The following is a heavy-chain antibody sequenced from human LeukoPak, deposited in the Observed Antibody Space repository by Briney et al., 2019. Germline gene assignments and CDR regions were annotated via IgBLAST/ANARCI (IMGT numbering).Heavy chain of an antibody. CDR3: ARSVNWNDGFWFDP. V-gene: IGHV1-69*01. J-gene: IGHJ5*02. CDR1: GCTFSSYA. Sequence: AVKVSCKASGCTFSSYAISWLRQAPGQGLEWMGGIIPIFGSANSAQKFQGRVTITADESTSTAYMELTSLRSEDTAVYYCARSVNWNDGFWFDPWGQGTLVTVSS. D-gene: IGHD1-20*01. CDR2: IIPIFGSA.